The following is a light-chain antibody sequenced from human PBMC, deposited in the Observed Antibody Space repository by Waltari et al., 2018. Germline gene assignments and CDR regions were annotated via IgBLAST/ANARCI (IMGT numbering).Light chain of an antibody. CDR3: QSADSSGNTYV. J-gene: IGLJ1*01. V-gene: IGLV3-25*02. CDR1: ALPKKY. CDR2: KGS. Sequence: SYELTQPPSVSVSPGQTARITCSGDALPKKYAYWYQQKPGQAPVLVIYKGSERPSGIPAQFSGSSSGTTVTLTISGVQAEDEADYYCQSADSSGNTYVFGIGTKVTVL.